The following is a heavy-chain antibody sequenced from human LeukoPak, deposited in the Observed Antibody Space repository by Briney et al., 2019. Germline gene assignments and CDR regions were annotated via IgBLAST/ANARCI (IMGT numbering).Heavy chain of an antibody. CDR3: ATSLVPDSSGYYQNWFDP. CDR1: GFTFSNYG. D-gene: IGHD3-22*01. J-gene: IGHJ5*02. V-gene: IGHV3-23*01. Sequence: GGTLRLSCAASGFTFSNYGMSWVRQAPGKGLEWVSAISGSGGSTYYADSVKGRFTISRDNSKNTLYLQMSSLRAEDTAVYYCATSLVPDSSGYYQNWFDPWGQGTLVTVSS. CDR2: ISGSGGST.